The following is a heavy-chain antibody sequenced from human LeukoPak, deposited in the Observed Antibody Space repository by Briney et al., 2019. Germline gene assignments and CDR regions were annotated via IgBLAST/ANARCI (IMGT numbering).Heavy chain of an antibody. CDR2: ISGSGGST. CDR3: AIATTIFEPYYFDY. D-gene: IGHD3-3*01. CDR1: GFTFSSYA. J-gene: IGHJ4*02. Sequence: GGSLRLSCAASGFTFSSYAMSWVRQAPGKGLDWVSAISGSGGSTYYADSVKGRFTISRDNSKNTLYLQMNSLRAEDTAVYYCAIATTIFEPYYFDYWGQGTLVTVSS. V-gene: IGHV3-23*01.